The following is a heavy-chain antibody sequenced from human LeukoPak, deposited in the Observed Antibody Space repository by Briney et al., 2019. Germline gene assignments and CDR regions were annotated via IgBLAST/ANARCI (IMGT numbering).Heavy chain of an antibody. Sequence: PGRSLRLSCAASGFTFSAYGMHWVRQAQGMGLEWVAVIWANGITEHYADSVKGRFTISRDNSKSTLYLQMNSLTAEDTAIYYCARDASLYADDYWGQGTLVTVSS. V-gene: IGHV3-33*01. J-gene: IGHJ4*02. D-gene: IGHD2-2*01. CDR3: ARDASLYADDY. CDR2: IWANGITE. CDR1: GFTFSAYG.